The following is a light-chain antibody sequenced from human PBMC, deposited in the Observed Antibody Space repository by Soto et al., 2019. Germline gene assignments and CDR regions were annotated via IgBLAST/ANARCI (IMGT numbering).Light chain of an antibody. CDR2: AAS. J-gene: IGKJ1*01. V-gene: IGKV1-39*01. Sequence: DIQMPQSPSSLSASVGASVTITGRASQSISSYLNWYQQKPGKATKLLIYAASSLQSGVPSRFSGSGSGTDFTLTISSLQPEDFATYYCQQSYSTPRTFGQGTKVDIK. CDR3: QQSYSTPRT. CDR1: QSISSY.